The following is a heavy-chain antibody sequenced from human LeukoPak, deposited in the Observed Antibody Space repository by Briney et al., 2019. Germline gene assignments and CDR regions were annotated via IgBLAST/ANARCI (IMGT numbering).Heavy chain of an antibody. CDR3: TRRNDFRSGPY. J-gene: IGHJ4*02. CDR1: VITFKNYP. Sequence: GGSLRLSWAAAVITFKNYPVGWVRKAPWKGREWISGITGSGGNTYYADSVRGRFTISRDNSKNTLFLQMMGLRVEDTAVYYCTRRNDFRSGPYWGQGTLVTVAS. V-gene: IGHV3-23*01. D-gene: IGHD3-3*01. CDR2: ITGSGGNT.